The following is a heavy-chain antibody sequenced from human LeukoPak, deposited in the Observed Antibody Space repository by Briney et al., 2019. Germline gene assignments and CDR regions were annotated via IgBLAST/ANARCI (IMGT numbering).Heavy chain of an antibody. Sequence: GGSLSLSCAASGVTFTNYAMTWVRQAPGKGLEWVSGISISGGSTDYADSVKGRFTISRDNSKNTLYLQMNSLRAEDTAVYYCAKVPAGNKVEYWGQGTLVTVSS. J-gene: IGHJ4*02. CDR2: ISISGGST. D-gene: IGHD6-19*01. CDR3: AKVPAGNKVEY. CDR1: GVTFTNYA. V-gene: IGHV3-23*01.